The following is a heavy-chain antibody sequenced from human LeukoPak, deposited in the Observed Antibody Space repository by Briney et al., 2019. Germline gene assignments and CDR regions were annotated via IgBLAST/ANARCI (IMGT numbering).Heavy chain of an antibody. V-gene: IGHV3-33*01. CDR3: ARDGAYCSSTSCYYSYFDY. J-gene: IGHJ4*02. CDR1: GFTFSNYG. Sequence: GGSLRLSCTASGFTFSNYGMHWVRQAPGKGLEWVALIWYDGSNKYYTDSVKGRLTISRDNSKNTLYLQMNSLRAEDTAVYYCARDGAYCSSTSCYYSYFDYWGQGTLVTVSS. D-gene: IGHD2-2*01. CDR2: IWYDGSNK.